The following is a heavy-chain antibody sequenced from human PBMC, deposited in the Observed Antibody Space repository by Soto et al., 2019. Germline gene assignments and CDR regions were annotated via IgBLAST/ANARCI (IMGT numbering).Heavy chain of an antibody. D-gene: IGHD6-19*01. CDR1: GFTFTSSA. CDR3: ARGLIAVADNGAFDI. V-gene: IGHV1-18*01. J-gene: IGHJ3*02. Sequence: ASAKVSCRASGFTFTSSAVQWVRQARGQGLEWMGWISAYSGSTNYAQKFQDRVTMTTDTSTSTAYMELRSLRSDDTAVYYCARGLIAVADNGAFDIWGQGTMVTVSS. CDR2: ISAYSGST.